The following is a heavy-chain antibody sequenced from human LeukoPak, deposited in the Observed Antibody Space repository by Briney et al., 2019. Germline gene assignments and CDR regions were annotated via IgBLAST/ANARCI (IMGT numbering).Heavy chain of an antibody. D-gene: IGHD1-1*01. J-gene: IGHJ4*02. Sequence: PGGSLRLSCAASGFTFGTYWMTWVRQAPGKGPEWVANIKEDGSATYYVDSVKGRFTISRDNAKKSLYLQMNSLRAEDTAVYYCARDSPGYLAYDSWGQGTLVTVSS. CDR1: GFTFGTYW. V-gene: IGHV3-7*04. CDR2: IKEDGSAT. CDR3: ARDSPGYLAYDS.